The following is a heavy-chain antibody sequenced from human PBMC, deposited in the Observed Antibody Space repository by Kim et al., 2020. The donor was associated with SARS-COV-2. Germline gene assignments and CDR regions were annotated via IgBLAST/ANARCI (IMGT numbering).Heavy chain of an antibody. V-gene: IGHV3-30*04. CDR2: ISYDGSNK. J-gene: IGHJ6*02. D-gene: IGHD2-15*01. CDR1: GFTFSSYA. CDR3: ARAGGSLMDG. Sequence: GGSLRLSCAASGFTFSSYAMHWVRQAPGKGLEWVALISYDGSNKYYADSVKGRFTISRDNSKNTLYLQMNSLRAEDTAVYYCARAGGSLMDGWGQGTTVT.